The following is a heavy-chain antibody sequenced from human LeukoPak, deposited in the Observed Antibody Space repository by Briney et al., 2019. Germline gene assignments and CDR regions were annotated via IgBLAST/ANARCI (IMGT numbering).Heavy chain of an antibody. V-gene: IGHV3-30*04. D-gene: IGHD1-26*01. J-gene: IGHJ6*03. CDR2: ISYDGSNK. CDR1: GFTFSSYA. CDR3: ARDQTKWEPLRRRDYYYMDV. Sequence: GGSLRLSCAASGFTFSSYAMHWVRQAPGKGLEWVAVISYDGSNKYYADSVKGRFTISRDNSKNTLYLQMNSLRAEDTAVYYCARDQTKWEPLRRRDYYYMDVWGKGTTVTVSS.